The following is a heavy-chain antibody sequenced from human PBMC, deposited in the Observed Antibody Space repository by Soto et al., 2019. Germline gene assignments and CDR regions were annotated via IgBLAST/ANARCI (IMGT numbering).Heavy chain of an antibody. Sequence: ASVKVSCKASGYTFTGQYMHWVRQAPGQGLEWMGWINPDSGDTKYAQKFQGRVTLTRDTSLSTGYMDLTRLTSDDTAVYYCARGRSLKWNWFDRWGQGTLVTVSS. CDR3: ARGRSLKWNWFDR. CDR1: GYTFTGQY. V-gene: IGHV1-2*02. J-gene: IGHJ5*02. D-gene: IGHD2-15*01. CDR2: INPDSGDT.